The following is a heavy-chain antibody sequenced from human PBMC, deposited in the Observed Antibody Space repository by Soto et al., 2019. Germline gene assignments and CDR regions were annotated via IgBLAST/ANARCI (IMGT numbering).Heavy chain of an antibody. V-gene: IGHV1-69*02. CDR3: ARGVGYFDY. CDR1: GGTFSSYT. Sequence: QVQLVQSGAEVKKPGSSVKVSCKASGGTFSSYTISWVRQAPGQGLEWMGRIIPILGIANYAQKFQGRVTITADKSTSTAHMELSSLKSEDTAVYYCARGVGYFDYWGQGTLVTVSS. CDR2: IIPILGIA. J-gene: IGHJ4*02.